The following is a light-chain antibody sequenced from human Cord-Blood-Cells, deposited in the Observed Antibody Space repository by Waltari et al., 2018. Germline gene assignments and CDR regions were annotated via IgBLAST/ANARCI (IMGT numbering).Light chain of an antibody. CDR3: QQYNNWPPVFT. CDR2: GAS. V-gene: IGKV3-15*01. CDR1: QSVSSN. J-gene: IGKJ3*01. Sequence: EIVMTQSPATLSVSPGERATLSCRASQSVSSNLAWYQQKPGQAPRLLIYGASTRATGSPARFRGSVSRSEFTLTISSLQSEDFAVYYCQQYNNWPPVFTFGPGTKVDIK.